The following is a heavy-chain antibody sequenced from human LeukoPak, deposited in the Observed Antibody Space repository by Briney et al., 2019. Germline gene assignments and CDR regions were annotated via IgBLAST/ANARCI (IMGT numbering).Heavy chain of an antibody. CDR1: GFTFTTYW. CDR2: IKQDGTEK. V-gene: IGHV3-7*01. D-gene: IGHD5-24*01. Sequence: PGGSLRLSCAASGFTFTTYWMSWVRQAPGKGLEWVANIKQDGTEKYYVDSVKGRFTISRDNAKNSLYLQMNSLRAEDTAVYYCATGDVGRWLPQVALDYWGQGTLVTVSS. CDR3: ATGDVGRWLPQVALDY. J-gene: IGHJ4*02.